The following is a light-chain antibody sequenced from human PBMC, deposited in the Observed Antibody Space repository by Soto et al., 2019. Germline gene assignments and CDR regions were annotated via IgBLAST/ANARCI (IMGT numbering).Light chain of an antibody. CDR1: SSDVGGYNY. V-gene: IGLV2-14*01. CDR3: SPYTSSSTHVV. J-gene: IGLJ2*01. Sequence: QSALTQPASVSGSPGQSITISCTGTSSDVGGYNYVSWYQQHPGKAPKLMIYDVSNRPSGVSNRFSGSKSGNTASLTISGLRAEDEADYYCSPYTSSSTHVVFGGGTKLTVL. CDR2: DVS.